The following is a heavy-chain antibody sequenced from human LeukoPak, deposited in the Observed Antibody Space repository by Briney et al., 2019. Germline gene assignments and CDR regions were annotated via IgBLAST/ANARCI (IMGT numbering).Heavy chain of an antibody. V-gene: IGHV1-69*04. CDR2: IIPIFGIA. Sequence: SVKVSCKASGGTFSSYAISWVRRAPGQGLEWMGRIIPIFGIANYAQKFQGRVTNTADKSTSTAYMELSSLRSEDTAVYYCAREYTENDYVWGSYRYPFDYWGHGPLVTVSS. D-gene: IGHD3-16*02. CDR1: GGTFSSYA. CDR3: AREYTENDYVWGSYRYPFDY. J-gene: IGHJ4*01.